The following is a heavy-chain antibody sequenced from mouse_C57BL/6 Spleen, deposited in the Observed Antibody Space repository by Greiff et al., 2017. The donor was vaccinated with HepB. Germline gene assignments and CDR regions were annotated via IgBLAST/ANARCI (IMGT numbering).Heavy chain of an antibody. D-gene: IGHD1-1*01. CDR1: GYSFTDYN. CDR2: INPNYGTT. Sequence: EVQVVESGPELVKPGASVKISCKASGYSFTDYNMNWVKQSNGKSLEWIGVINPNYGTTSYNQKFKGKATLTVDQSSSTAYMQLNSLTSEDSAVYYCARSGPWDYGSSSPWFAYWGQGTLVTVSA. V-gene: IGHV1-39*01. J-gene: IGHJ3*01. CDR3: ARSGPWDYGSSSPWFAY.